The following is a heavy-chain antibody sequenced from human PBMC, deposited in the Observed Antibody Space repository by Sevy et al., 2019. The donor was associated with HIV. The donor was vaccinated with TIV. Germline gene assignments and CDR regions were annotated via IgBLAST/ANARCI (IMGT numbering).Heavy chain of an antibody. D-gene: IGHD5-18*01. V-gene: IGHV3-48*02. J-gene: IGHJ4*02. CDR2: ISSSSRTI. CDR3: ARDVDTPFVRSFDS. Sequence: GGSLRLSCVVSGLTFSSDSMNWVRRAPGKGLEWLAYISSSSRTIYYAGSVEGRFTISRDNDKKSVFLQMNNLRDEDSAIYYCARDVDTPFVRSFDSWGQGTLVTVSS. CDR1: GLTFSSDS.